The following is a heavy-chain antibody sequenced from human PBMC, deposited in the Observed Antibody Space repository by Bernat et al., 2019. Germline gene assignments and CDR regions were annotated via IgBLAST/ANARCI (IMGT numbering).Heavy chain of an antibody. Sequence: EVQLVESGGGLVQPGGSLRVSCAGSGFTFSSYWMHWVRQAPGKGPVWVSRINSDGSSTNYADSVKGRFTISRDNAKNTLFLQMNSLRAEDTAVYYCARGEATWRNGFDIWGQGTMVTVSS. CDR1: GFTFSSYW. CDR3: ARGEATWRNGFDI. J-gene: IGHJ3*02. D-gene: IGHD5-12*01. V-gene: IGHV3-74*01. CDR2: INSDGSST.